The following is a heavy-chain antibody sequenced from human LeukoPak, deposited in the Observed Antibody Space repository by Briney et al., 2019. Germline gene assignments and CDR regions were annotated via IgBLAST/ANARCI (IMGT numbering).Heavy chain of an antibody. CDR2: IFGNGDTT. Sequence: GGSLRLSCAASGFSFSSYAMNWVRQAPGKGLEWVSIIFGNGDTTYYADSVKGRFTVSRDNSKDTLYLQMNDLRPDDTAIYYCAKSGRYCSGGSCYQEASLDYWGQGTLVTVSS. V-gene: IGHV3-23*01. CDR1: GFSFSSYA. CDR3: AKSGRYCSGGSCYQEASLDY. J-gene: IGHJ4*02. D-gene: IGHD2-15*01.